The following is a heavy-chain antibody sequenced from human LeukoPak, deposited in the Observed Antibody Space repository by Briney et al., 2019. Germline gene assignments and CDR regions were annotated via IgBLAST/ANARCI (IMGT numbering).Heavy chain of an antibody. Sequence: GGSLRLSCAASGFTFTTYAMSWVRQAPGRGLEWVSAISGSGGSTYYADSVKGRFTISRDNSRNTLYLQMNSLRAEDTAVYYCAKDDYGVNDIWGQGTMVTVSS. V-gene: IGHV3-23*01. CDR2: ISGSGGST. CDR1: GFTFTTYA. CDR3: AKDDYGVNDI. J-gene: IGHJ3*02. D-gene: IGHD4-17*01.